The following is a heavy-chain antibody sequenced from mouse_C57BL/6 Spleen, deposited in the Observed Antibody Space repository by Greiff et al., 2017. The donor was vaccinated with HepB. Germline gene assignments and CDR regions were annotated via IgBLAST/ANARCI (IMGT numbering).Heavy chain of an antibody. D-gene: IGHD2-4*01. CDR1: GFTFSSYA. V-gene: IGHV5-4*03. CDR2: ISDGGSYT. Sequence: EVKLMESGGGLVKPGGSLKLSCAASGFTFSSYAMSWVRQTPEKRLEWVATISDGGSYTYYPDNVKGRFTISRDNAKNNLYLQMSHLKSEDTAMYDCARVGLRRAFDYWGQGTTLTVSS. CDR3: ARVGLRRAFDY. J-gene: IGHJ2*01.